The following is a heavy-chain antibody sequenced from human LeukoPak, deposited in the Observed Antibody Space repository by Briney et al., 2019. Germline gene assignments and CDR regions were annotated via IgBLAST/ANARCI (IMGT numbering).Heavy chain of an antibody. CDR3: ARVGSSSWYGAFDI. V-gene: IGHV3-7*01. D-gene: IGHD6-13*01. CDR1: GFTFSSYW. J-gene: IGHJ3*02. CDR2: IKQDGSEK. Sequence: GGSLRLSCAASGFTFSSYWMSWVRQAPGKGLEWVANIKQDGSEKYYVDSVKGRFTISRDNAKNSLYLQMNSLRAEDTAVYYCARVGSSSWYGAFDIWGQGTVVTVSS.